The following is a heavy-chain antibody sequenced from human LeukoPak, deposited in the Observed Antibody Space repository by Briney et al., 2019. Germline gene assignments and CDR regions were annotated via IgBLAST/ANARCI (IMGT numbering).Heavy chain of an antibody. CDR1: GGSISSYY. J-gene: IGHJ4*02. D-gene: IGHD6-13*01. CDR2: IYYSGST. CDR3: ARDSVAAAGPALDY. Sequence: SETLSLTCTVSGGSISSYYWSWIRQPPGKGLEWIGYIYYSGSTNYNPSLKSRVTISVDTSKNQFSLKLSSVTAADTAVYYCARDSVAAAGPALDYWGQGTLVTVSS. V-gene: IGHV4-59*01.